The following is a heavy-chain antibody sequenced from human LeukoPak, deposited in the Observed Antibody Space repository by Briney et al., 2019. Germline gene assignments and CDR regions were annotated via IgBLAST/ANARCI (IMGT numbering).Heavy chain of an antibody. J-gene: IGHJ6*02. V-gene: IGHV3-7*01. CDR2: IKQDGSEK. CDR3: ARDRDDYVWGSYRYYGYYYYGMDV. Sequence: GSLRLSCAASGFTFSSYWMSWVRQAPGKGLEWVANIKQDGSEKYYVDSVKGRFTISRDNAKNSLCLQMNSLRAEDTAVYYCARDRDDYVWGSYRYYGYYYYGMDVWGQGTTVTVSS. D-gene: IGHD3-16*02. CDR1: GFTFSSYW.